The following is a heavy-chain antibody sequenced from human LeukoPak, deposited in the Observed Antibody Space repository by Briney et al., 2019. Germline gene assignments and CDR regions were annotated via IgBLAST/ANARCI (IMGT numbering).Heavy chain of an antibody. J-gene: IGHJ4*02. CDR1: GFTFSSYA. CDR2: ISGSGGST. Sequence: GGSLRLSRAASGFTFSSYAMSWVRQAPGKGLEWVSAISGSGGSTYYADSVKGRFTISRDNSKNTLYLQMNSLRAEDTAVYYCAKDRAITIFGVVINYFDYWGQGTLVTVSS. D-gene: IGHD3-3*01. CDR3: AKDRAITIFGVVINYFDY. V-gene: IGHV3-23*01.